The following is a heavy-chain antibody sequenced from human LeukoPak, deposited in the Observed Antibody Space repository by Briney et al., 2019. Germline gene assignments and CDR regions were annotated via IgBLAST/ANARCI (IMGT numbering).Heavy chain of an antibody. CDR3: ARVSVVESATRIWFDP. CDR2: MNPVSGNT. V-gene: IGHV1-8*01. Sequence: ASVKVSCKAYGYTFTSFDINWVRQATGQGLEWMGWMNPVSGNTGYAQQFQGRVTMTRNTSISTAYMELSSLRSEDTAVYHCARVSVVESATRIWFDPWGQGTLVTVSS. J-gene: IGHJ5*02. D-gene: IGHD2-2*01. CDR1: GYTFTSFD.